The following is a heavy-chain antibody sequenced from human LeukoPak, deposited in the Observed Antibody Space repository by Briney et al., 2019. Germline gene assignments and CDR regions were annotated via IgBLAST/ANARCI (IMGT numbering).Heavy chain of an antibody. CDR3: ARGRVFGVATNDY. D-gene: IGHD3-3*01. CDR1: GYTFIGYY. Sequence: GASVKVSCKASGYTFIGYYMHWVRQAPGQGLEGMGWINPNSGGTNYAQKFQGRVTMTRDTSISTAYMELSRLRSDDTAVYYCARGRVFGVATNDYWGQGTLVTVSS. V-gene: IGHV1-2*02. J-gene: IGHJ4*02. CDR2: INPNSGGT.